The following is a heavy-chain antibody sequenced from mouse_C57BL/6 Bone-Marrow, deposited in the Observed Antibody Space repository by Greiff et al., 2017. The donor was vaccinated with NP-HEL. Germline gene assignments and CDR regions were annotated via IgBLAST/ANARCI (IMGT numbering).Heavy chain of an antibody. D-gene: IGHD3-3*01. J-gene: IGHJ2*01. CDR3: ARGGLDN. CDR2: IYPGSGST. CDR1: GYTFTSYW. V-gene: IGHV1-55*01. Sequence: QVQLQQPGAELVKPGASVKMSCKASGYTFTSYWITWVKQRPGQGLEWIGDIYPGSGSTNYNEKFKSKATLTVDTSSSTAYMQLSSRTSEDYAGDYCARGGLDNGGQGTTLTVSS.